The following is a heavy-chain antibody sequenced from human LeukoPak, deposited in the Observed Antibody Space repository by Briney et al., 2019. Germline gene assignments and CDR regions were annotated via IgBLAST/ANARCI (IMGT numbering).Heavy chain of an antibody. D-gene: IGHD2-2*01. Sequence: GGSLRLSCAASGFTFSSYSMNWVRQAPGKGLEWVSSISSSSSYIYYADSVKGRFTISRDNAKNSLYLQMNSLRAEDTAVYYCARDPPAAIYYYYIDVWGKGTTVTVSS. CDR1: GFTFSSYS. V-gene: IGHV3-21*01. J-gene: IGHJ6*03. CDR2: ISSSSSYI. CDR3: ARDPPAAIYYYYIDV.